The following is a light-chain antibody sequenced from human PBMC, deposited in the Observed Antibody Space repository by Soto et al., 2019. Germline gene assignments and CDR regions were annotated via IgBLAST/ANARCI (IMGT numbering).Light chain of an antibody. CDR2: DST. Sequence: VLTQSPATLSLSPGERATLSCRASQSIHTSLAWYRQKPGQPPRLVVHDSTLRANGVPDRFGGSRSGTEFTLTINNLEPEDFAVYYCQQRNVWPPITFGQGTRLEI. J-gene: IGKJ5*01. CDR1: QSIHTS. CDR3: QQRNVWPPIT. V-gene: IGKV3-11*01.